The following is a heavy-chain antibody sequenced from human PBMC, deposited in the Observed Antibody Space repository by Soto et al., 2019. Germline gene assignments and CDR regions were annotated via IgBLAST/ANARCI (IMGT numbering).Heavy chain of an antibody. CDR2: IIPIFGTA. Sequence: ASVKVSCKASGGTFSSYAISWVRQAPGQGLEWMGGIIPIFGTANYAQKFQGRVTITADESTSTAYMELSSLRSEDTAVYYCARERPEYSSSSGYYYGMDVWGQGTTVTVSS. CDR3: ARERPEYSSSSGYYYGMDV. J-gene: IGHJ6*02. CDR1: GGTFSSYA. V-gene: IGHV1-69*13. D-gene: IGHD6-6*01.